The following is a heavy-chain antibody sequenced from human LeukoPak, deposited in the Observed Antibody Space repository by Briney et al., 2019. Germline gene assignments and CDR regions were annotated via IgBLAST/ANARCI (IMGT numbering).Heavy chain of an antibody. Sequence: QPSETLSLTCTVSGYSISSGYYWGWIRQPPGKGLEWIGSIYHSGSTYYNPSLKSRVTISVDTSKNQFSLKLSSVTAADTAVYYCARGGLSSGSYSAYYYMDVWGKGTTVTVSS. CDR1: GYSISSGYY. J-gene: IGHJ6*03. D-gene: IGHD3-10*01. V-gene: IGHV4-38-2*02. CDR3: ARGGLSSGSYSAYYYMDV. CDR2: IYHSGST.